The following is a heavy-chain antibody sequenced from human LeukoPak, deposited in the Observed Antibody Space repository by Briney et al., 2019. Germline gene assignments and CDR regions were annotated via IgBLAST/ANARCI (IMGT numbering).Heavy chain of an antibody. CDR3: ARRDGYNSWFDP. Sequence: PSETLSLTCTVSGGSISSYYWSWIRQPPGKGLEWIGYIYYSGSTNYNPSLKSRVTISVDTSKNQFSLKLSSVTAADTAVYYCARRDGYNSWFDPWGQGTLVTVSS. CDR1: GGSISSYY. V-gene: IGHV4-59*08. J-gene: IGHJ5*02. CDR2: IYYSGST. D-gene: IGHD5-24*01.